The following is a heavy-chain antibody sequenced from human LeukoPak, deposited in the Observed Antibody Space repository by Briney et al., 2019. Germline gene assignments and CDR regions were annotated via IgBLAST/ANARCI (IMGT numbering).Heavy chain of an antibody. J-gene: IGHJ6*03. D-gene: IGHD6-6*01. CDR1: GESFSTYY. CDR2: INHYGRT. CDR3: ARGVRQLDLKYYYYYFYMDV. V-gene: IGHV4-34*01. Sequence: SETLSLTCAVYGESFSTYYWTWIRQSLGKGLEWIGEINHYGRTNYNPSLKSRVTISADTSKNQFSLRLNSVTAADTSVYYCARGVRQLDLKYYYYYFYMDVWGKGTTVTVSS.